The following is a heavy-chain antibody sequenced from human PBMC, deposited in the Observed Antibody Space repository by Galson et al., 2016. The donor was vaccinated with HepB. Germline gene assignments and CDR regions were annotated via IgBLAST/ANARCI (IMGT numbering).Heavy chain of an antibody. CDR1: GFTFSSYG. CDR3: AKAAYRGSYGFDY. J-gene: IGHJ4*02. Sequence: SLRLSCAASGFTFSSYGMHWVRQAPGKGLEWVAVISYDGSNKYYADSVKGRFTISRDNSKNTLYLQMNSLRAEDTAVYYCAKAAYRGSYGFDYWGQGTLVTVSS. CDR2: ISYDGSNK. V-gene: IGHV3-30*18. D-gene: IGHD1-26*01.